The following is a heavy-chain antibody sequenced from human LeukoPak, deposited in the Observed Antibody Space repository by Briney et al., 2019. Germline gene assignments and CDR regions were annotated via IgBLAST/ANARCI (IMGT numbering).Heavy chain of an antibody. CDR1: GFTVSTNY. CDR3: NFRQDY. V-gene: IGHV3-53*01. Sequence: GGSLRLSCATSGFTVSTNYVSWVRQAPGKGLEWVSLIYNDGRADYADSVKGRFAISRDSSKDTVYLQMNSLRADDTAVYYCNFRQDYWGQGILVTVPS. CDR2: IYNDGRA. J-gene: IGHJ4*02.